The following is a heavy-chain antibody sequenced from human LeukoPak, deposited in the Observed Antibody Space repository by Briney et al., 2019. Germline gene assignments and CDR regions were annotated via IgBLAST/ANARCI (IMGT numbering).Heavy chain of an antibody. V-gene: IGHV4-4*07. CDR1: GGSVRSYW. Sequence: KSSETLSLTCDVSGGSVRSYWWGWVRQPAGKGLEWLGRIYSTGSTRFNPSLKSRLTLSIDTSTNQFSLKLTSVTAADTAVCFCARQGYNVSYYFLDYWSQGTLVTVSS. D-gene: IGHD1-26*01. J-gene: IGHJ4*02. CDR3: ARQGYNVSYYFLDY. CDR2: IYSTGST.